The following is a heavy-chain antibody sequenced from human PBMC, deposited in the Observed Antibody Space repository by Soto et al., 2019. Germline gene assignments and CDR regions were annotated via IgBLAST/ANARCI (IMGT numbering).Heavy chain of an antibody. Sequence: QVQLVESGGGVVQPGRSLRLSCVASGFTFSSYGMHWVRQAPGKGLEWVAIISYDGSNTYYADSVKGRFTISRDNSKYTLYLQMNSLRAEDTSVYYCAKEGGLSGSYYVSSSYYFDSWGQGTLVSVSS. D-gene: IGHD1-26*01. CDR1: GFTFSSYG. CDR3: AKEGGLSGSYYVSSSYYFDS. J-gene: IGHJ4*02. CDR2: ISYDGSNT. V-gene: IGHV3-30*18.